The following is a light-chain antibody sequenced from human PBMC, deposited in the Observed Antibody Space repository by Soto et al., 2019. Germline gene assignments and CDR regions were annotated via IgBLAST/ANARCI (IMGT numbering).Light chain of an antibody. CDR1: QSVVSD. CDR2: GAS. Sequence: EIVMTQSPATLSVSPWERATLSCRASQSVVSDLAWYQHTPGQPPRLLIYGASTRATGIPGRFSGSGSGTEFTLTVTSLHSEDFAVYVRQQYNNWPQLTVGQGAK. V-gene: IGKV3-15*01. CDR3: QQYNNWPQLT. J-gene: IGKJ1*01.